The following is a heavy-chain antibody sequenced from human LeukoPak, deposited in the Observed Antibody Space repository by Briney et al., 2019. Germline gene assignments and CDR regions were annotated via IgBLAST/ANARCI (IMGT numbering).Heavy chain of an antibody. CDR1: GYTFTSYG. CDR3: CAVTRGSWFDP. Sequence: ASVKVSCKPSGYTFTSYGISWVRQAPAQGLEWMGWISAYNGNTNYAQKLQGRVTMTTDTSTSTAYMELRSLRSDDTAVYYCCAVTRGSWFDPWGQGTLVTVSS. J-gene: IGHJ5*02. D-gene: IGHD4-17*01. V-gene: IGHV1-18*01. CDR2: ISAYNGNT.